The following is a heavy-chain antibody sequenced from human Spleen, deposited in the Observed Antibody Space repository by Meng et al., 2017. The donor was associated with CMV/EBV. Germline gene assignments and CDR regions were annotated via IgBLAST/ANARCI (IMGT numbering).Heavy chain of an antibody. D-gene: IGHD3-22*01. V-gene: IGHV3-11*01. CDR3: ARDQSVLPYYNDKGGIFDY. CDR2: TSGSGETI. Sequence: GESLKISCAASGFTFSDYYMSWIRQAPGKGLEWLSYTSGSGETIYYPDSVKGRFTISRDNTKKSLYLQMNSLRGEDTAVYYCARDQSVLPYYNDKGGIFDYWGQGTLVTVSS. J-gene: IGHJ4*02. CDR1: GFTFSDYY.